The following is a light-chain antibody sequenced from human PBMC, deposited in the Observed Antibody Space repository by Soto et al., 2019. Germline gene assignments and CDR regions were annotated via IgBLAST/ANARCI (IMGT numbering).Light chain of an antibody. CDR1: QGISSY. V-gene: IGKV1-9*01. CDR3: QQLNSYPRT. J-gene: IGKJ1*01. CDR2: AAS. Sequence: DIQLTQSPSFLSASVGDRVTITCRASQGISSYLAWYQQKPGKAPKLLIYAASTLQSGVPSRFSGSGSGTAFTLTSSSLQPEDFANYYCQQLNSYPRTFGQGTKVEI.